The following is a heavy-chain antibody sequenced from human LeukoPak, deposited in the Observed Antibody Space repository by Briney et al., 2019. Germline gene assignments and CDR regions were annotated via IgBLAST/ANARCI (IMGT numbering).Heavy chain of an antibody. D-gene: IGHD3-22*01. V-gene: IGHV3-9*01. CDR3: AKTGPYDSSGYYYGSYWYFDL. CDR1: GFTFDDYA. CDR2: ISWNSGSI. Sequence: GGSLRLSCAASGFTFDDYAMHWVRHAPGKGLEWVSGISWNSGSIGYADSVKGRFTISRDNAKNSLYLQMNSLRAEDTALYYCAKTGPYDSSGYYYGSYWYFDLWGRGTLVTVSS. J-gene: IGHJ2*01.